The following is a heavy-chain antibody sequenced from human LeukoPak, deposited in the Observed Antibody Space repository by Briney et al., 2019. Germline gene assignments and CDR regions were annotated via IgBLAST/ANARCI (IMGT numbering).Heavy chain of an antibody. D-gene: IGHD4-23*01. V-gene: IGHV3-7*03. J-gene: IGHJ4*02. CDR2: IKEVGSET. Sequence: GGSLRLSCAVSGFTFSSYWMSWVRQPPGMGLELVANIKEVGSETYYVDSVKGRFTISRDNAGNSVYLHLDILRAGDTAVYFCARAGGGYFDYWGQGTLVTVSS. CDR1: GFTFSSYW. CDR3: ARAGGGYFDY.